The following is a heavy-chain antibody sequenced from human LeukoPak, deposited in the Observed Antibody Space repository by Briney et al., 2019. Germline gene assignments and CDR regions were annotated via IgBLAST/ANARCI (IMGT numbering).Heavy chain of an antibody. Sequence: GGSLILFCAAPGFTFNGYGMHWFRQAPGKGLEWVAVICYDGSNKSYADSVKGRFTISRDNSKNTLYLQMNSLRAEDTAVYYCAKDLPAVYDYVWGSYRSIGDYWGQGTLVTVSS. CDR3: AKDLPAVYDYVWGSYRSIGDY. CDR1: GFTFNGYG. CDR2: ICYDGSNK. J-gene: IGHJ4*02. D-gene: IGHD3-16*02. V-gene: IGHV3-30*02.